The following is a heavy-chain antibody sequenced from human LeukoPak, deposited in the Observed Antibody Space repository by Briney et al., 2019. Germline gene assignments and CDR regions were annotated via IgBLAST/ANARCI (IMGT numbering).Heavy chain of an antibody. J-gene: IGHJ4*02. Sequence: PGGSLRLSCTASGFTFTSYWMTWVRQAPGRELEWVASIKEGGSEKQYVESVRGRFTISRDNAKNSLYLQMSSLTAEDTAVYYCVGNVEFWGQGTLVSVSS. CDR1: GFTFTSYW. CDR3: VGNVEF. V-gene: IGHV3-7*02. CDR2: IKEGGSEK.